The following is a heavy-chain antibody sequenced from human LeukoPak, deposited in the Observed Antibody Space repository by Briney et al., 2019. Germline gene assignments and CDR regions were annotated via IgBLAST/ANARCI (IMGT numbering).Heavy chain of an antibody. CDR1: GYTFTSYD. Sequence: EASVKVSCKASGYTFTSYDINWVRQATGQGLEWMGWMNPNSGNTGYAQKFQGRVTMTTDTSTRTAYMELRSVTSDDTAVYYCARDLGRQWELPGFDPWGQGTLVTVSS. CDR2: MNPNSGNT. CDR3: ARDLGRQWELPGFDP. J-gene: IGHJ5*02. D-gene: IGHD1-26*01. V-gene: IGHV1-8*01.